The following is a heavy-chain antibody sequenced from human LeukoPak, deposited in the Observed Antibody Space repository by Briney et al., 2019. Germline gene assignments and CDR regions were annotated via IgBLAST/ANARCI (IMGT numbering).Heavy chain of an antibody. CDR3: ARDQGTSTTAPKRKGRFDP. J-gene: IGHJ5*02. CDR1: GFTFSNHG. D-gene: IGHD1-1*01. Sequence: PGRSLRLSCAASGFTFSNHGMRWVRQAPGKGLEWVALIWYDGSNKEYAESVKGRFTISRDNSKNTLYLQMNSLRDEDTAVYYCARDQGTSTTAPKRKGRFDPWGQGTLVTVSS. CDR2: IWYDGSNK. V-gene: IGHV3-33*01.